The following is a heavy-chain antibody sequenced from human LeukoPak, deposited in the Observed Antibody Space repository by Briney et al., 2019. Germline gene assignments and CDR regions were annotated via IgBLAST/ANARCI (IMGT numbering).Heavy chain of an antibody. J-gene: IGHJ4*02. CDR2: IGVGGTT. V-gene: IGHV3-23*01. D-gene: IGHD3-22*01. CDR1: GFTFSSCG. CDR3: AKTQGYYDC. Sequence: GGSLRLSCAASGFTFSSCGMNWVRQAPGKGLEWVSGIGVGGTTYYADSVKGRFTISRDTSKNTLYLQMNSLRAEDTAVYYCAKTQGYYDCWGQGTLVTVSS.